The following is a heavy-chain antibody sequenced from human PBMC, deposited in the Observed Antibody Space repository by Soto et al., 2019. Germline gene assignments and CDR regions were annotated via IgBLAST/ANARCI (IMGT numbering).Heavy chain of an antibody. Sequence: QVQLVQSGAEVKKPGASVKVSCKASGYTFTSYDINWVRQATGQGLEWMGWMNPNSGNTGYAQKFQGRVTMTRNTAIRAAYMELSSLRSEDTAVYYCALAACQSGGMDVWGQGTTVTVSS. CDR2: MNPNSGNT. CDR1: GYTFTSYD. D-gene: IGHD6-6*01. CDR3: ALAACQSGGMDV. V-gene: IGHV1-8*01. J-gene: IGHJ6*02.